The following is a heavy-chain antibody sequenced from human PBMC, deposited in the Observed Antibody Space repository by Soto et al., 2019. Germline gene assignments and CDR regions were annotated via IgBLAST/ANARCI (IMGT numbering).Heavy chain of an antibody. CDR1: GYSISSGGYS. Sequence: QLQLQESGSELVKPSQTLSLTCGVSGYSISSGGYSWSWIRQPPGKGLEWIGYIYHSGSAYYNPSLKSRVTISVDRSKNQFSLKLSSVTAADTAVYYCARGTTDYSPNFDYWGQGALVTVSA. D-gene: IGHD3-9*01. J-gene: IGHJ4*02. V-gene: IGHV4-30-2*01. CDR2: IYHSGSA. CDR3: ARGTTDYSPNFDY.